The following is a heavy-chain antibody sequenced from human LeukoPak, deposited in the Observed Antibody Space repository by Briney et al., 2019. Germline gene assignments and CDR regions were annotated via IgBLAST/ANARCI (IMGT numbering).Heavy chain of an antibody. CDR3: AKYPYGTRYFDY. CDR2: LSGSGYNT. J-gene: IGHJ4*02. V-gene: IGHV3-23*01. Sequence: GGSLRLSCAASGFAFSSHALSWVRQAPGKGLEWASSLSGSGYNTYYADSVKGRFTISRDNSKNTVYLQMNSLRAEDTAVYYCAKYPYGTRYFDYWGQGTLVTVSS. D-gene: IGHD2-2*01. CDR1: GFAFSSHA.